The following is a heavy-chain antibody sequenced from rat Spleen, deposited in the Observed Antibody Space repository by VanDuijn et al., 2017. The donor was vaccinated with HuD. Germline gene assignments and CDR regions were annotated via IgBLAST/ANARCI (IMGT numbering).Heavy chain of an antibody. CDR2: INFDGSGT. J-gene: IGHJ4*01. CDR3: ARHNSYYYVMDA. CDR1: GYTFSDYG. V-gene: IGHV5-22*01. D-gene: IGHD1-1*01. Sequence: EVQLVESGGGLVQPGRSLKLSCAAAGYTFSDYGMVWVLQTPTKGLEWVASINFDGSGTYYRDSVKGRFTMSRDNAKSILYLQMNSLRSEDTATYYCARHNSYYYVMDAWGQGASVTVSS.